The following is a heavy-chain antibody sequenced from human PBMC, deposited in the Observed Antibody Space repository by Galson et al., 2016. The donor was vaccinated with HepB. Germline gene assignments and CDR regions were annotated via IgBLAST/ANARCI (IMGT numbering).Heavy chain of an antibody. Sequence: SLRLSCAASGFTFSSHIMNWVRQAPGKGLEWLSSISSSSSFMYYADSVKGRFTISRDNAKSSVYLDMNSLRAEDTAVYYRAKRPRGENIDYWGPGILVTVSS. J-gene: IGHJ4*02. CDR2: ISSSSSFM. CDR1: GFTFSSHI. D-gene: IGHD2-21*01. V-gene: IGHV3-21*06. CDR3: AKRPRGENIDY.